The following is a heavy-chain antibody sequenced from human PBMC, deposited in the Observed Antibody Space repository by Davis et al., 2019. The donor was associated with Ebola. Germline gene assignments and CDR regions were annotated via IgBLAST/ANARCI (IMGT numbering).Heavy chain of an antibody. J-gene: IGHJ5*02. CDR3: ANLRLGLINWFDP. Sequence: PGGSLRLSCAASGFIFSHYWMSWVRQAPGKGLEWVSAISGSGGSTYYADSVKGRFTISRDNSKNTLYLQMNSLRAEDTAVYYCANLRLGLINWFDPWGQGTLVTVSS. D-gene: IGHD2-21*01. CDR1: GFIFSHYW. CDR2: ISGSGGST. V-gene: IGHV3-23*01.